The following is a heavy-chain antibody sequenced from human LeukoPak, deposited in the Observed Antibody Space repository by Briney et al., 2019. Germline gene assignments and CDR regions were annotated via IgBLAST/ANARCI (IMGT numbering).Heavy chain of an antibody. CDR1: GFTFSTYA. CDR3: AKRAAAGTWFDP. V-gene: IGHV3-23*01. Sequence: PGGSLRLSCAASGFTFSTYAMSSVRQAPGKGLEWVSAISGSGGSTYYADSVKGRFTISRDNSKSTLYLQMNSLRAEDTAVYYCAKRAAAGTWFDPWGQGTLVTVSS. D-gene: IGHD6-13*01. J-gene: IGHJ5*02. CDR2: ISGSGGST.